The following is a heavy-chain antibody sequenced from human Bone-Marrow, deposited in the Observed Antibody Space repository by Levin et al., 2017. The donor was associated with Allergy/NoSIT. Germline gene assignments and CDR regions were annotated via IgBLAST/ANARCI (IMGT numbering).Heavy chain of an antibody. CDR3: ARSKMRCGGGSCYSGFDS. Sequence: VASVKVSCAASGFTLYSYAIHWVRQAPGRGPEWVSGISGSGTTTDYADSVKGRFTISRDNSKNTVYMEMNSLRVDDTALYYCARSKMRCGGGSCYSGFDSWGQGTQVTVSS. V-gene: IGHV3-23*01. D-gene: IGHD2-15*01. J-gene: IGHJ4*02. CDR2: ISGSGTTT. CDR1: GFTLYSYA.